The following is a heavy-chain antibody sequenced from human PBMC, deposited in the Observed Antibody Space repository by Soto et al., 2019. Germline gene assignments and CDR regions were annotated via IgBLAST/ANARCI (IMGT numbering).Heavy chain of an antibody. CDR3: AKGASDGTYSVRDV. Sequence: GGSLRLSCAASGFTFSSYAMSWVRQAPGKGLEWVSVISVRGDTTYYADSVKGRFTISRDNSKNTLHLQMNSLRAEDTAVYYCAKGASDGTYSVRDVWGQGTTVTVSS. CDR2: ISVRGDTT. D-gene: IGHD6-13*01. V-gene: IGHV3-23*01. CDR1: GFTFSSYA. J-gene: IGHJ6*02.